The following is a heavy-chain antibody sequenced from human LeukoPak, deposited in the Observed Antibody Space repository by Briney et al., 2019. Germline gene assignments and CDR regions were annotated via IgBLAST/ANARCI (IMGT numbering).Heavy chain of an antibody. CDR2: IGTEGDT. CDR3: ARGVGFSYFDY. V-gene: IGHV3-13*04. D-gene: IGHD5-12*01. CDR1: GFSFSNYD. Sequence: GGSLRLSCAASGFSFSNYDMYWVRQTPGKGLEWVSGIGTEGDTYYSDSVKGRFTISRENAKNSLYLQINSLRAGDTAVYYCARGVGFSYFDYWGQGALVTVSS. J-gene: IGHJ4*02.